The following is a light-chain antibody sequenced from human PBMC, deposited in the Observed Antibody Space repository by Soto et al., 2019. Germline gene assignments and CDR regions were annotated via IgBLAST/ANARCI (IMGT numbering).Light chain of an antibody. CDR3: HQYNNWPPTWT. J-gene: IGKJ1*01. Sequence: EIVMTQSPATMSVSPGERATLSCRARQSVSSNLAWYQQKPGQAPRLLIYGASTRATGIPARFSGSGSGTEFTLTISSLQSEDCAVYYLHQYNNWPPTWTFDQRTKVEIK. CDR2: GAS. CDR1: QSVSSN. V-gene: IGKV3-15*01.